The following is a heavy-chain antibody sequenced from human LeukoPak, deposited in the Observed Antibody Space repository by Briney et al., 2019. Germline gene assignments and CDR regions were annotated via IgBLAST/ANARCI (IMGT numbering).Heavy chain of an antibody. J-gene: IGHJ4*02. CDR3: AKRLTMVRGGYFDY. V-gene: IGHV3-23*01. CDR2: ISGSGGST. Sequence: ETLSLTCAVYGGSFSGYYWNWIRQSPGKGLEWVSAISGSGGSTYYADSVKGRFTISRDNSKNTLYLQMNSLRAEDTAVYYCAKRLTMVRGGYFDYWGQGTLVTVSS. D-gene: IGHD3-10*01. CDR1: GGSFSGYY.